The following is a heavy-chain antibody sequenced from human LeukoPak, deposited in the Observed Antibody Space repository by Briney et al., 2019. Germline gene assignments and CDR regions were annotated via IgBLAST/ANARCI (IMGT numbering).Heavy chain of an antibody. D-gene: IGHD5-12*01. V-gene: IGHV4-34*01. CDR3: ARVPLWWLTPFDF. Sequence: PSETLSLTCAVSGGTLRPHYWSWIRRPLGKGLEWLGEINNRGTTNYSPSLRGRATISVDTSKNQFSLRLTSVTAADTAMYYCARVPLWWLTPFDFWGQGTLATVSS. CDR2: INNRGTT. J-gene: IGHJ4*02. CDR1: GGTLRPHY.